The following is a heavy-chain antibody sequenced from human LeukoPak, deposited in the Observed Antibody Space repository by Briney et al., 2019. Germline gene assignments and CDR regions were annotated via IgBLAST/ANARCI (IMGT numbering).Heavy chain of an antibody. J-gene: IGHJ4*02. CDR1: GFSLRTRKMR. CDR2: IDWDDDK. CDR3: ARTAGCSATSCSLDY. Sequence: SGPALLQPPRTLTLTCTFSGFSLRTRKMRVSWIRQPPGKALEWLARIDWDDDKFYSTSLKTRLTISKDTSKNQVVLTMTNMDPVDTATYYCARTAGCSATSCSLDYWGQGTLVPVSS. V-gene: IGHV2-70*04. D-gene: IGHD2-2*01.